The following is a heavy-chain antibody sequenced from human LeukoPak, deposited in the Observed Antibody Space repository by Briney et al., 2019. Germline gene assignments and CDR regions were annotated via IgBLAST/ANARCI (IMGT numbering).Heavy chain of an antibody. V-gene: IGHV3-21*01. Sequence: GGSLRLSCAASGFTFSSYSMNWVRQAPGKGLEWVSSISSSSSYIYYADSVKGRFTISRDNAKNSLYLQMNSLRAEDTAVYYCARDRYSHGRPRFDYWGQGTLVTVSS. CDR1: GFTFSSYS. D-gene: IGHD5-18*01. J-gene: IGHJ4*02. CDR3: ARDRYSHGRPRFDY. CDR2: ISSSSSYI.